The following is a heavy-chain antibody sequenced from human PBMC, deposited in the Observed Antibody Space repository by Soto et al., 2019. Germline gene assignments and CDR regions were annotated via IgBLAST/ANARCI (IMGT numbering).Heavy chain of an antibody. CDR1: GFSLTTGKMG. V-gene: IGHV2-26*01. CDR3: ARMNVNSYQFYYALDV. J-gene: IGHJ6*02. CDR2: IFSDNER. D-gene: IGHD1-1*01. Sequence: ESGPTLVNPTETLTLTCTASGFSLTTGKMGVSWIRQPPGKALEWLAHIFSDNERSYSTPLQGRLTISKDTSGSQVVLSMTNVDHVDTATYYCARMNVNSYQFYYALDVWGQGTTVTVSS.